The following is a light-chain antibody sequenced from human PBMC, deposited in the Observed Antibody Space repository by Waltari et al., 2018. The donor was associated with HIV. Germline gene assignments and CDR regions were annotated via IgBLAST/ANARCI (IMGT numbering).Light chain of an antibody. CDR2: EVS. V-gene: IGKV2D-29*01. Sequence: EIEVIQTPDSLSVTPGQPASISCKTSQTLLYSDGKTYLDWYLQKAGQPPQPLIYEVSNRLSGVSDRFSGSGSETDFTLTISRVEAEDVGVYYCLQGVRLYTFGQGTKLEIK. J-gene: IGKJ2*01. CDR1: QTLLYSDGKTY. CDR3: LQGVRLYT.